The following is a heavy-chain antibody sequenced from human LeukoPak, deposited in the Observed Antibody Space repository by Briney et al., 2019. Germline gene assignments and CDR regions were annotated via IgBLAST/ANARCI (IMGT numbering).Heavy chain of an antibody. CDR3: ARGDTADLFGWFDP. V-gene: IGHV4-30-4*01. D-gene: IGHD5-18*01. Sequence: SETLSLTCTVSGGSISSGDYYWSWIRQPPGKGLGWIGYIYYSGSTYYNPSLKSRVTISVDTSKNQFSLKLSSVTAADTAVYYCARGDTADLFGWFDPWGQGTLVTVSS. J-gene: IGHJ5*02. CDR1: GGSISSGDYY. CDR2: IYYSGST.